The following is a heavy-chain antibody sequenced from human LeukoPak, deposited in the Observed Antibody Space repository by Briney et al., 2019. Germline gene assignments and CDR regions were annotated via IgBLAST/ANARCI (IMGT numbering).Heavy chain of an antibody. CDR3: ARSKSIAVAGTHSIYYYYYYMGV. J-gene: IGHJ6*03. V-gene: IGHV4-59*08. CDR1: GGSISTYY. Sequence: SETLSLTCTVSGGSISTYYWSWIRQPPGKGLEWIGYIYYSGSTNYNPSLKSRVTISVDTSMNQFSLKLGSVTAADTAVYYCARSKSIAVAGTHSIYYYYYYMGVWGKGTTVTISS. D-gene: IGHD6-19*01. CDR2: IYYSGST.